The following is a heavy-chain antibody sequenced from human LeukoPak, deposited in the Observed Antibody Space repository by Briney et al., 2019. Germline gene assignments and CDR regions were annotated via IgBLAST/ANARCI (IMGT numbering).Heavy chain of an antibody. V-gene: IGHV3-33*01. J-gene: IGHJ4*02. Sequence: GRSLRLSCAASGFTFSGFGMHWVRGAPGKGLEWVAVMWYDGTTKYYADSVKGRPTISRDNSKSTLYLQMNSLRAEDTAVYYCARGLGGLDYWGQGTLVTVSS. CDR1: GFTFSGFG. CDR3: ARGLGGLDY. CDR2: MWYDGTTK. D-gene: IGHD3-16*01.